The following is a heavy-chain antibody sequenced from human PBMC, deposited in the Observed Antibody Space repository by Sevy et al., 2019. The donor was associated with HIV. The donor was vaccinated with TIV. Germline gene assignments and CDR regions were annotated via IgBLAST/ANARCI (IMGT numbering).Heavy chain of an antibody. Sequence: ASVKVSCKVSGGTFSSYGISWVRQAPGQGLEWMGGIIPIFVTTHYAQQFQGRVTITADESTRTVYMEVSSLRSEDTAVYYGARDGEYSTSWSDRYYFDYWGQGTLVTVSS. CDR2: IIPIFVTT. J-gene: IGHJ4*02. D-gene: IGHD6-13*01. CDR3: ARDGEYSTSWSDRYYFDY. V-gene: IGHV1-69*13. CDR1: GGTFSSYG.